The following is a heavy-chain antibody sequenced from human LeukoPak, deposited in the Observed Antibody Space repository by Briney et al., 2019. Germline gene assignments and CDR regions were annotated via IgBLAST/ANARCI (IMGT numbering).Heavy chain of an antibody. CDR1: GFTFSTYS. CDR2: ISGSGVSI. V-gene: IGHV3-21*01. CDR3: ARMDTWNARGDRGDAFDI. J-gene: IGHJ3*02. D-gene: IGHD1-1*01. Sequence: GGSLRLSCAASGFTFSTYSMNWVRQAPGKGLEWVSSISGSGVSIYYADSVQGRFTISRDNAKNSVYLQMNSLRAEDTAVYFWARMDTWNARGDRGDAFDIWGQGTMVTVSS.